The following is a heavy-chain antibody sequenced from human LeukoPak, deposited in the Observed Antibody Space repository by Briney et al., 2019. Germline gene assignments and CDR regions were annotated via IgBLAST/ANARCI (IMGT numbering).Heavy chain of an antibody. J-gene: IGHJ2*01. CDR2: IYYSGST. Sequence: TASETLSLTWTVSGGSISSHYWSWIRQPPGKELEWIGYIYYSGSTNYNPSLKSRVTISVDTSKNQYSLKLSSVTAADTAVYYCARFPDSSGYYSYWYFDLWGRGTLVTVSS. CDR1: GGSISSHY. CDR3: ARFPDSSGYYSYWYFDL. V-gene: IGHV4-59*11. D-gene: IGHD3-22*01.